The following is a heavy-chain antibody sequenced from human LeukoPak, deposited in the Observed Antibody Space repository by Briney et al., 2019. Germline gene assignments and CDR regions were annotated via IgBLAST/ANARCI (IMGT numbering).Heavy chain of an antibody. CDR1: GGSISSSSYY. J-gene: IGHJ4*02. CDR3: ARLKTGPIVW. V-gene: IGHV4-39*01. Sequence: SETLSLTCTVSGGSISSSSYYWGWIRQPPGKGLEWIGSIYYSGSTYYNPSLKSRVTISVDTSKNQFSLKLSSVTAADTAVYYCARLKTGPIVWWGQGTLVTVSS. D-gene: IGHD1-7*01. CDR2: IYYSGST.